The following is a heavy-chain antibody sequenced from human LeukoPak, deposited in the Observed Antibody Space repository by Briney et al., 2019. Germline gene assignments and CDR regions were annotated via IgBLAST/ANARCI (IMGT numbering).Heavy chain of an antibody. CDR2: ISSSSYI. CDR1: GFTFSSYS. J-gene: IGHJ5*02. CDR3: AREQGYDFWSGYYPTYNWFDP. D-gene: IGHD3-3*01. V-gene: IGHV3-21*01. Sequence: GGSLRLSCAASGFTFSSYSMNWVRQAPGKGLEWVSSISSSSYIYYADSVKGRFTISRDNAKNSLYLQMNSLRAEDTAVYYCAREQGYDFWSGYYPTYNWFDPWGQGTLVTVSS.